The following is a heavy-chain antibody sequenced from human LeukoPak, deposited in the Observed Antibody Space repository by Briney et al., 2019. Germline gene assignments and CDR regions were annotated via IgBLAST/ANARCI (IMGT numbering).Heavy chain of an antibody. V-gene: IGHV3-74*01. CDR1: AFXFSSYW. D-gene: IGHD6-13*01. CDR3: ARGLAAAGTALLFDY. J-gene: IGHJ4*02. Sequence: GGSLRLSCTASAFXFSSYWIHWVRQAPGKGLVWVSHINSGGSSTSYADSVKGRFTISRDNAKNTLYLQMNSLRAEDTAVYYCARGLAAAGTALLFDYWGQGTLVTVSS. CDR2: INSGGSST.